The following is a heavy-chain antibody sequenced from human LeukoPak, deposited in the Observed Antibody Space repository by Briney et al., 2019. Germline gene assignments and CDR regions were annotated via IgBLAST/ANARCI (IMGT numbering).Heavy chain of an antibody. V-gene: IGHV3-7*01. D-gene: IGHD6-19*01. CDR3: ARGPAAGNLLGY. CDR1: GFTFSGHC. J-gene: IGHJ4*02. CDR2: IKPDGSGK. Sequence: VGSLKISCAASGFTFSGHCLRWVRQAPGQGLEWVGNIKPDGSGKRYAETFKGRVTISRDNAKNSLFLQMNSLRAEDTAVYYCARGPAAGNLLGYWGQGTLVTVSS.